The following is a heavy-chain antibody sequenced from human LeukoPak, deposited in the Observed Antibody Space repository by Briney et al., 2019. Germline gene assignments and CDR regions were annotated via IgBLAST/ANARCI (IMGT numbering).Heavy chain of an antibody. CDR2: IIPIFVTA. Sequence: SVKVSCKASGGTFSTYAISWVRPAPGQGLKWMGGIIPIFVTANYAQKFQSTVTITPDESTRTAYMELSSLRSEDTAVYYCARLGFGLGIAQGHFDYWGQGTLVTVSS. CDR3: ARLGFGLGIAQGHFDY. D-gene: IGHD3/OR15-3a*01. CDR1: GGTFSTYA. V-gene: IGHV1-69*13. J-gene: IGHJ4*02.